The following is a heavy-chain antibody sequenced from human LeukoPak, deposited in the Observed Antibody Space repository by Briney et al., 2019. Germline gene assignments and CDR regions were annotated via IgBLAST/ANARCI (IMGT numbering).Heavy chain of an antibody. V-gene: IGHV3-7*01. D-gene: IGHD1-26*01. CDR2: IKQDGSEK. CDR3: ARESLLLRRTYFDY. CDR1: GFTFSSYW. Sequence: GGSLRLSCAASGFTFSSYWMSWVRQTPGKGLEWVANIKQDGSEKYYVDSVKGRFTISRDNAKNSLYLQMNSLRAEDTAVYYCARESLLLRRTYFDYWGQGTLVTVSS. J-gene: IGHJ4*02.